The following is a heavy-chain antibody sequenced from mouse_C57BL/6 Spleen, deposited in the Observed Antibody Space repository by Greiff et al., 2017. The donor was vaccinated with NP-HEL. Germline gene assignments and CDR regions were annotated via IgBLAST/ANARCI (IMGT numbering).Heavy chain of an antibody. V-gene: IGHV1-81*01. J-gene: IGHJ1*03. CDR2: IYPRSGNT. Sequence: QVQLQQSGAELARPGASVKLSCKASGYTFTSYGISWVKQRTGQGLEWIGEIYPRSGNTYYNEKFKGKATLTADKSSSTAYMELRSLTSEDSAVYFCARGITTVVAHWYFDVWGTGTTVTVST. CDR3: ARGITTVVAHWYFDV. CDR1: GYTFTSYG. D-gene: IGHD1-1*01.